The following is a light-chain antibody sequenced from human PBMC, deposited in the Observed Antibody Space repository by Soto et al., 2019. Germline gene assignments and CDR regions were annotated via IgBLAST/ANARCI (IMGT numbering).Light chain of an antibody. CDR1: LSISNN. CDR3: QQYNEWPLT. CDR2: SAS. V-gene: IGKV3-15*01. Sequence: VMTQSPATLSVSPGERATLSCRASLSISNNLAWYQQKPGQAPMLLIYSASTRATAIPGRFSGSASGTEFTLTISSLQSEDFAVYYCQQYNEWPLTFGGGTKVETK. J-gene: IGKJ4*01.